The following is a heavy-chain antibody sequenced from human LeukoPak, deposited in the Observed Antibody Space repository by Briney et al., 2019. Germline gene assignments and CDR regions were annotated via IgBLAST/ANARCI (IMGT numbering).Heavy chain of an antibody. J-gene: IGHJ4*02. D-gene: IGHD3-9*01. V-gene: IGHV3-33*06. CDR2: IWYDGSNK. Sequence: GGSLRLSCAASGFTFSSYGMHWVRQAPGKGLEWVAVIWYDGSNKYYADSVKGRFTISRDNSKNTLYLQMNSLRAEDTAVYYCAKADRYYLYDILTGLFDYWGQGTLFTVSS. CDR3: AKADRYYLYDILTGLFDY. CDR1: GFTFSSYG.